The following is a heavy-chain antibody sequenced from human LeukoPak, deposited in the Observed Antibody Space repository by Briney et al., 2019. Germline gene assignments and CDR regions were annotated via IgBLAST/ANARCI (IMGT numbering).Heavy chain of an antibody. D-gene: IGHD5-18*01. CDR3: ARSWVSGYGTVLDY. J-gene: IGHJ4*02. V-gene: IGHV5-51*01. CDR1: GYSFTTYW. Sequence: GESLKISCKVSGYSFTTYWIGWVRQMPGKGLEWMGIIYPGDSDTRYSPSFQGQVTISVDKYISTAYLQWGSLKASDTAMYYCARSWVSGYGTVLDYWGQGTLVSVSS. CDR2: IYPGDSDT.